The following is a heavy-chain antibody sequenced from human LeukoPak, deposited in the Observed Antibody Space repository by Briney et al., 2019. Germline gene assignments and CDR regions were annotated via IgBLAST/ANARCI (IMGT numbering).Heavy chain of an antibody. Sequence: GESLQISCKGSGYSFTSYWIGWVRQTPGKGLEWMGVIYPGDSRTRYNPSFEGQVTISADKSINTAYLQWSSLKASDTAMYYCACREFYSPWPGPWGQGTLVTVSS. J-gene: IGHJ5*02. CDR1: GYSFTSYW. CDR3: ACREFYSPWPGP. CDR2: IYPGDSRT. D-gene: IGHD5-18*01. V-gene: IGHV5-51*01.